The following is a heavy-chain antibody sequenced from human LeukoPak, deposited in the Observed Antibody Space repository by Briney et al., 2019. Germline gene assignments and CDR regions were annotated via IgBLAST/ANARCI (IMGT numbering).Heavy chain of an antibody. J-gene: IGHJ6*03. CDR2: MDWDDDK. CDR3: ARMGGIAAAGSPYYYYYMDV. D-gene: IGHD6-13*01. Sequence: SGPALVKPTQTLTLTCTFSGFSLSTSGMCVSWIRQPPGKALEWLARMDWDDDKYYSTSLKTRLTISKDTSKNQVVLTMTNMDPVDTATYYCARMGGIAAAGSPYYYYYMDVWGKGTTVTVSS. V-gene: IGHV2-70*11. CDR1: GFSLSTSGMC.